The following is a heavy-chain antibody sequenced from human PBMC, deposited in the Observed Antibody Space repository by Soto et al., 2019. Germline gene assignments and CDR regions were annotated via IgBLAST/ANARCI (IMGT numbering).Heavy chain of an antibody. D-gene: IGHD6-13*01. CDR1: GGSISGFY. CDR2: IYYSGST. J-gene: IGHJ6*02. CDR3: ASSNIAAAGFYYYGMDV. V-gene: IGHV4-59*01. Sequence: SETLSLTCIVSGGSISGFYWSWIRQPPGKGLEWIGYIYYSGSTNYTPSLESRVTISVDTSKNQFSLKLSSVTAADTAVYYCASSNIAAAGFYYYGMDVWGRGTTVTVSS.